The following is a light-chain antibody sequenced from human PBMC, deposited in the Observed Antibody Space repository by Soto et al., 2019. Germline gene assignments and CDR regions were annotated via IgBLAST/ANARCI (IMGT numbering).Light chain of an antibody. CDR3: QQYSTYPYT. Sequence: DIQMTQSPSTLSASEGDRVTIACRANQSITNWLAWYQQKPGKAPNLLIYKASSLESGVPSRFSGSGSGTEFTLTITSLQPDDFATYYCQQYSTYPYTFGQGTKLEIK. J-gene: IGKJ2*01. V-gene: IGKV1-5*03. CDR1: QSITNW. CDR2: KAS.